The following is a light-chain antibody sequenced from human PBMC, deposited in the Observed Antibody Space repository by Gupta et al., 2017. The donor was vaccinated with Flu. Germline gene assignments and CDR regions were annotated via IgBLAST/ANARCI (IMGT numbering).Light chain of an antibody. CDR3: SSYTSSSTI. Sequence: SALTQPASVSGSTGQSITISCTGTSSDVGRYDYVSWYQLHPGKAPKLMIYEVSKRPSGVSNRFSGSKSGNTASLTISGRQAEDEADYYCSSYTSSSTIFGGGIKVTVL. J-gene: IGLJ2*01. V-gene: IGLV2-14*01. CDR1: SSDVGRYDY. CDR2: EVS.